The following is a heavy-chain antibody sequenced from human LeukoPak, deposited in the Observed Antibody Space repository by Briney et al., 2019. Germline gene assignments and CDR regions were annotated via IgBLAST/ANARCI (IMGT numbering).Heavy chain of an antibody. CDR2: ISSSGSTI. CDR3: ARDQVARPEWLLYRFSPPRH. D-gene: IGHD3-3*01. CDR1: GFTFRDYY. V-gene: IGHV3-11*04. Sequence: GGSLRLSCAASGFTFRDYYMSWIRQAPGKGLEWVSYISSSGSTIYYADSVKGRFTISRDNAKNSLYLQMNSLRAEDTAVYYCARDQVARPEWLLYRFSPPRHWGQGTLVTVSS. J-gene: IGHJ4*02.